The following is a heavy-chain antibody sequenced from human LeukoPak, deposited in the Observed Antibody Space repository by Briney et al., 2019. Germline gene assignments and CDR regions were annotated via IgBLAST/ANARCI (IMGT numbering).Heavy chain of an antibody. CDR3: ASASGQWELGRVFDY. J-gene: IGHJ4*02. D-gene: IGHD1-26*01. V-gene: IGHV4-61*01. Sequence: SETLSLTCTVSGGSVSSGSYYWSWIRQPPGKGLEWIGYIYYSGSTNYNPSLKSRVTISVDTSKNQFSLKLSSVTAADTAVYYCASASGQWELGRVFDYWGQGTLVTVSS. CDR2: IYYSGST. CDR1: GGSVSSGSYY.